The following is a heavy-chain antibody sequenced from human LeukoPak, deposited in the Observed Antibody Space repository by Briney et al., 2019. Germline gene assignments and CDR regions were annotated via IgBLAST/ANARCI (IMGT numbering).Heavy chain of an antibody. Sequence: GGSLRLSCAASGFTVSSNYMSWVRQAPGKGLEWVSVIYSGGSTYYADSVKGRFTISRDNSKNTLYLQMKSLRAEDTAVYYCAKSIGGSYDSSGYLKYWGQGTLVTVSS. CDR1: GFTVSSNY. J-gene: IGHJ4*02. D-gene: IGHD3-22*01. CDR2: IYSGGST. CDR3: AKSIGGSYDSSGYLKY. V-gene: IGHV3-53*01.